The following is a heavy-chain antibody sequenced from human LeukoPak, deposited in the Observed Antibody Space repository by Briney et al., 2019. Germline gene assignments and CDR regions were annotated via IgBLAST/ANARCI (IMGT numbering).Heavy chain of an antibody. Sequence: PGGSLRLSCAASGFTFSSYWMSWVRQAPGKGLEWVANIKQDGSEKYYVDSVKGRFTISRDNAKNTLYLQMNSLRAEDKAVYYCGSIPSYYYYMDVWGKGTTVIVSS. CDR1: GFTFSSYW. CDR2: IKQDGSEK. J-gene: IGHJ6*03. V-gene: IGHV3-7*01. CDR3: GSIPSYYYYMDV.